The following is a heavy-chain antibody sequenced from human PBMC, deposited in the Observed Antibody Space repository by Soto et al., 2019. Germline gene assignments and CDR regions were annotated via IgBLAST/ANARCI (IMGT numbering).Heavy chain of an antibody. CDR3: AKDRSQGAVAGTSDFDY. Sequence: LRLSCAASGFSFSSYALNWVRQAPGKGLEWVSTISGRGGRAYYADSVKGRFTISRDNSKNALYLQLDSLRAEDTAVYYCAKDRSQGAVAGTSDFDYWGQGTLVTVSS. J-gene: IGHJ4*02. D-gene: IGHD6-19*01. V-gene: IGHV3-23*01. CDR2: ISGRGGRA. CDR1: GFSFSSYA.